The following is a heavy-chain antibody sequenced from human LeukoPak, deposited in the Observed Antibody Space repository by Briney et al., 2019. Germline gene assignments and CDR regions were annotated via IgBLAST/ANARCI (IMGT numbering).Heavy chain of an antibody. CDR1: GFTFSRYS. CDR2: ISSSGSTI. Sequence: PGGSLRLSCAGSGFTFSRYSMTWVRQAPGKGLEWVSYISSSGSTIYYADSVKGRFTISRDNSKNTLYLQMNSLRAEDTAVYYCAKGAGYSYRTLFDYWGQGTLVTVSS. CDR3: AKGAGYSYRTLFDY. V-gene: IGHV3-23*01. J-gene: IGHJ4*02. D-gene: IGHD5-18*01.